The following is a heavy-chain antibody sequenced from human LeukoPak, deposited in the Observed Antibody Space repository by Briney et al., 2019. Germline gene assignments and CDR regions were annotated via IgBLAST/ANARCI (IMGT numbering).Heavy chain of an antibody. Sequence: ASETLSLTCAVSGGSISSNNWWIWVRQSPEQGLEWIGEIYHDGSTNYNPSLKSRVTISMDKSKNQLSLKLNFVTAADTAVYYCARDRGGYTYSHDYWGQGTLVTVSS. J-gene: IGHJ4*02. CDR2: IYHDGST. CDR3: ARDRGGYTYSHDY. D-gene: IGHD5-18*01. CDR1: GGSISSNNW. V-gene: IGHV4-4*02.